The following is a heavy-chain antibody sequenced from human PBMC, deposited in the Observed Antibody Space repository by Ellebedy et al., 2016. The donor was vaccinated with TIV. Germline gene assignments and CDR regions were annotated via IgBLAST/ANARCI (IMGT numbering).Heavy chain of an antibody. CDR3: ARRYFGSGSDNWFDP. J-gene: IGHJ5*02. D-gene: IGHD3-10*01. CDR1: GDSVRGYF. Sequence: SETLSLXCTVSGDSVRGYFWSWVRQSAGKGLEWIGEINPSGGTKYNPSLKSRVTISVDTSKNQFSLRLSSVTAADTAIYYCARRYFGSGSDNWFDPWGQGTLVTVSS. CDR2: INPSGGT. V-gene: IGHV4-34*01.